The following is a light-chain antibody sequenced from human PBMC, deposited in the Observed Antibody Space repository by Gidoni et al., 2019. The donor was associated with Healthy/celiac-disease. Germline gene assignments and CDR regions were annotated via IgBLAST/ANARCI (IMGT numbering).Light chain of an antibody. CDR1: KLGEKY. CDR3: QAWDSSTAV. V-gene: IGLV3-1*01. Sequence: QTASITCSGDKLGEKYACWYQQKPGQSPVLVIYQDSKRPSGIPERFSGSNSGNTATLTISGTQAMDEADYYCQAWDSSTAVFGTGTKVTVL. J-gene: IGLJ1*01. CDR2: QDS.